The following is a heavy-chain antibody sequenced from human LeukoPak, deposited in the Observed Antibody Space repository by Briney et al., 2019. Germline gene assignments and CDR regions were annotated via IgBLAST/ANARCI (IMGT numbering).Heavy chain of an antibody. CDR3: ARGRGYCSGGSCYGPSYYYYYMDV. CDR2: INHSGST. D-gene: IGHD2-15*01. CDR1: GGSFSVYY. V-gene: IGHV4-34*01. Sequence: SETLSLTCAVYGGSFSVYYWSWIRQPPGKGLEWIGEINHSGSTNYNPSLKSRVTISVDTSENQFSLKLSSVTAADTAVYYCARGRGYCSGGSCYGPSYYYYYMDVWGKGTTVTVSS. J-gene: IGHJ6*03.